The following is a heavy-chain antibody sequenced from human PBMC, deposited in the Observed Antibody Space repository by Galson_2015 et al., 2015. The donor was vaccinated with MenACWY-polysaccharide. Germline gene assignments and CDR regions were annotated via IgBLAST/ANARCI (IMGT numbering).Heavy chain of an antibody. Sequence: SLRLSCAASGFTFTSYWMSWVRQAPGKRLEWVAHIKADESEKYYVDSVKGRFTISRDNAQNSLFLQMSSLRAEDTAMYYCARDDGRWELPLEVWGQGTLVTVSS. CDR2: IKADESEK. CDR3: ARDDGRWELPLEV. CDR1: GFTFTSYW. D-gene: IGHD1-26*01. V-gene: IGHV3-7*01. J-gene: IGHJ4*02.